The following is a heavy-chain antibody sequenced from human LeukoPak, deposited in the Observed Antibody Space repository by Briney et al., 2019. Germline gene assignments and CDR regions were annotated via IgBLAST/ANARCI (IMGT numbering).Heavy chain of an antibody. J-gene: IGHJ3*02. CDR3: ARHSGITAAGTGFDI. CDR2: IYYSGRT. Sequence: SETLSLTCTVSGGAISSSTSYWGWTRQPPGKGLEWIGSIYYSGRTYYNPSLKSRLTISVDTSKNQFSLKLSSVTAADTAVYYCARHSGITAAGTGFDIWGQGTMVTVSS. CDR1: GGAISSSTSY. D-gene: IGHD6-13*01. V-gene: IGHV4-39*01.